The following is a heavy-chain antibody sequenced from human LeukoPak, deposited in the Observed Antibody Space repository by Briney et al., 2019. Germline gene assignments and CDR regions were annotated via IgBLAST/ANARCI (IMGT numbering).Heavy chain of an antibody. CDR3: PYSSSWLGSFDY. D-gene: IGHD6-13*01. CDR2: IYYTGST. CDR1: GGSISSISYY. J-gene: IGHJ4*02. V-gene: IGHV4-39*01. Sequence: PETLSLTCTISGGSISSISYYWGWIRQPPGKGLEWIGSIYYTGSTYYNPSLKSRVTVSVDTSKNQFSLNLRSVTAADTAVYYCPYSSSWLGSFDYWGQGTLVTVSS.